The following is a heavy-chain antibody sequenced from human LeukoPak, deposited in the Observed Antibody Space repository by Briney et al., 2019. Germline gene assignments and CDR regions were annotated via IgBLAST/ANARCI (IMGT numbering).Heavy chain of an antibody. CDR3: ARISLTGYAPISGYFDY. D-gene: IGHD3-9*01. CDR2: VHHSGST. Sequence: SETLSLTCAVSGVSISSNNWWSWVRQPPGKGLEWIGEVHHSGSTNYNPSLESRVTISVDTSKNQFSLKLSSVTAADTAVYYCARISLTGYAPISGYFDYWGQGTLVTVSS. V-gene: IGHV4-4*02. CDR1: GVSISSNNW. J-gene: IGHJ4*02.